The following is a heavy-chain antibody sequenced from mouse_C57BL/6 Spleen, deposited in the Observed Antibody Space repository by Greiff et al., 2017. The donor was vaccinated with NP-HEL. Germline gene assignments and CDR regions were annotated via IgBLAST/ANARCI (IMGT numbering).Heavy chain of an antibody. CDR2: IYLGGGYT. Sequence: VQLQESGAELVRPGTSVKMSFKASGYTFTNYWIGWAKQRPGHGPEWTGDIYLGGGYTNYNEKFKGKSTLTADKSSSTAYMQVSSLTSEDSAIYYWARGDDDVGDWYVDAWGKGTTVNVAS. J-gene: IGHJ1*03. V-gene: IGHV1-63*01. CDR3: ARGDDDVGDWYVDA. D-gene: IGHD2-4*01. CDR1: GYTFTNYW.